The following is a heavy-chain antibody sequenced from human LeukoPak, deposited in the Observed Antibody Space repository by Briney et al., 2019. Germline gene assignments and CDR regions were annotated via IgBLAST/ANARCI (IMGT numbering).Heavy chain of an antibody. D-gene: IGHD3-22*01. V-gene: IGHV1-24*01. CDR1: GYTLTELS. CDR2: FDPEDGET. J-gene: IGHJ3*02. Sequence: ASVKVSCKVSGYTLTELSMHWVRQAPGKGFEWMGGFDPEDGETIYAQKFQGRVTMTEDTSTDTAYMELSSLRSEDTAVYYCATDRYYYDSSGYLAFDIWGQGTMVTVSS. CDR3: ATDRYYYDSSGYLAFDI.